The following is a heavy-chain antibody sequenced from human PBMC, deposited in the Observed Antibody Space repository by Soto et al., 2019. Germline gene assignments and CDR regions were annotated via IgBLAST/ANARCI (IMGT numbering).Heavy chain of an antibody. V-gene: IGHV3-73*01. CDR3: TSLEMATGEPLDY. D-gene: IGHD5-12*01. Sequence: GGSLRLSCAASGFTFSGSAMHWVRQASGKGLEWVGRIRSKANSYATAYAASVKGRFTISRDDSKNTAYMQMNSLKTEDTAVYYCTSLEMATGEPLDYWGQGTLVTVSS. J-gene: IGHJ4*02. CDR1: GFTFSGSA. CDR2: IRSKANSYAT.